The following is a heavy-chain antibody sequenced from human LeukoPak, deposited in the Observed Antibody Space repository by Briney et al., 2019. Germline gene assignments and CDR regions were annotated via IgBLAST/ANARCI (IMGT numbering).Heavy chain of an antibody. J-gene: IGHJ4*02. CDR1: GYSFTGYW. V-gene: IGHV5-51*01. CDR2: IYPGDSDT. D-gene: IGHD6-13*01. CDR3: ARRGIAAAGIGLNYFDY. Sequence: GESLKISCKGSGYSFTGYWIGWVRQMPGKGLEWMGIIYPGDSDTRYSPSFQGQVTISADKSISTAYLQWSSLKASDTAMYYRARRGIAAAGIGLNYFDYWGQGTLVTVSS.